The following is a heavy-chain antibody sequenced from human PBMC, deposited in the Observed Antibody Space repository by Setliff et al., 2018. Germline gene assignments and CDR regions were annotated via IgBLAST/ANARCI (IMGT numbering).Heavy chain of an antibody. V-gene: IGHV3-33*08. Sequence: AGGSPRLSCVASGFTFSNHGMLWVRQAPGKGLEWVALIWYDGDNKKYADSVRGRFAVSRDNSRNTLYLEINSLRPDDTAVYFCARGGAAAAGKKGVFEHWGQGTLVTVSS. J-gene: IGHJ4*02. CDR1: GFTFSNHG. CDR3: ARGGAAAAGKKGVFEH. D-gene: IGHD6-13*01. CDR2: IWYDGDNK.